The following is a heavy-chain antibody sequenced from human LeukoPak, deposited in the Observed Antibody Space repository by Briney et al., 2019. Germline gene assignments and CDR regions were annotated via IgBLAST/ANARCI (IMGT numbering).Heavy chain of an antibody. V-gene: IGHV1-8*01. D-gene: IGHD3-9*01. CDR3: ARIYDILTGDAFDI. CDR2: MNPNSGNT. J-gene: IGHJ3*02. Sequence: ASVKVSCKASGYTFTSYDINWVRQATGQGLEWMGWMNPNSGNTGYAQKFQGRVTMTRNTSISTAYMELSSLRSEDTAVYYCARIYDILTGDAFDIWGQGTMVTVSS. CDR1: GYTFTSYD.